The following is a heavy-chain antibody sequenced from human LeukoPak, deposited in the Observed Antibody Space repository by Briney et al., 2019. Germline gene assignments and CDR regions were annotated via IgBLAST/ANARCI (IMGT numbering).Heavy chain of an antibody. V-gene: IGHV1-69*05. CDR2: IIPIFGTA. CDR1: GGTFSSYA. Sequence: SVKVSCKASGGTFSSYAISWVRQAPGQGLEWMGGIIPIFGTANYAQKFQGRVTITTDESTSTASMELSSLRSEDTAVYYCARDGDYYDSSGYYWFDPWGQGTLVTVSS. D-gene: IGHD3-22*01. CDR3: ARDGDYYDSSGYYWFDP. J-gene: IGHJ5*02.